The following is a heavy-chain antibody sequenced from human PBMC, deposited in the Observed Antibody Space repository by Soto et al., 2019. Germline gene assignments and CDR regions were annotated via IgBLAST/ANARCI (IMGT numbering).Heavy chain of an antibody. CDR2: ISNTGGGT. Sequence: GGALRLSCAASGFTFNNYAMNWVRQAPGMGLEWVATISNTGGGTYYADSVKGRFTISRDNSKNTLYLQMSSLRVEDTAVYYCAKDRGDIVVVVAAVYYYYGMDVWGQGTTVTVSS. J-gene: IGHJ6*02. CDR3: AKDRGDIVVVVAAVYYYYGMDV. D-gene: IGHD2-15*01. V-gene: IGHV3-23*01. CDR1: GFTFNNYA.